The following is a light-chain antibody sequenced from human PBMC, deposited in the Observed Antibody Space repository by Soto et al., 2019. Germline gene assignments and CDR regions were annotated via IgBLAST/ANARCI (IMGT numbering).Light chain of an antibody. J-gene: IGLJ1*01. CDR1: SSDVGDYNY. V-gene: IGLV2-14*01. CDR2: DVS. Sequence: QSDLTQPASVSGSPGQSITISCTGTSSDVGDYNYVSWYQQHPGKAPKLMIYDVSIRPSGVSNRFSVSKSGNTASLTISGLQAEDQGDYYCCSYTSINDLVVFGTGTKLPVL. CDR3: CSYTSINDLVV.